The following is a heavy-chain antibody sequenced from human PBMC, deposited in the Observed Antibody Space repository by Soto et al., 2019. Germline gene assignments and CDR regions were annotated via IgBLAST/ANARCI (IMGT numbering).Heavy chain of an antibody. CDR3: ARVSTMGYYYGMDV. J-gene: IGHJ6*02. D-gene: IGHD3-10*01. CDR2: IIPILGIA. V-gene: IGHV1-69*02. Sequence: QVQLVHSGAEVKKPGSSVKVCCKASGGTFSSYTISWVRQAPGQGLEWMGRIIPILGIANYAQKFQGRVTITADKSTSTAYMELSSLRSEDTAVYYCARVSTMGYYYGMDVWGQGTTVTVSS. CDR1: GGTFSSYT.